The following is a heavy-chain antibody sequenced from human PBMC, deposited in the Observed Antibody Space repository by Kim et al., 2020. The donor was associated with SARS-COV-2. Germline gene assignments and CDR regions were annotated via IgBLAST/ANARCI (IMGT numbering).Heavy chain of an antibody. CDR2: TYYRSKWYY. D-gene: IGHD6-13*01. Sequence: SQTLSLTCVISGDSVSSNTAAWHWIRQSPSRGLEWLGRTYYRSKWYYDYAVSVKSRMTIDPDTSKNLFSLQLNSLTPEDTAVYYCARGAYTSTWYWGPGTPVTVSS. J-gene: IGHJ4*02. CDR3: ARGAYTSTWY. CDR1: GDSVSSNTAA. V-gene: IGHV6-1*01.